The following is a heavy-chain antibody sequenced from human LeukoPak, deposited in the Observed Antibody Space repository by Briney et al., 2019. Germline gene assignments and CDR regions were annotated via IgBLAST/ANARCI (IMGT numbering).Heavy chain of an antibody. J-gene: IGHJ4*02. CDR3: ASSYSNSWYDY. CDR1: FASISSGGYY. CDR2: IFDSGNI. D-gene: IGHD6-13*01. Sequence: SQTLSLTCTVSFASISSGGYYWTWIRQHPEKGLEWIGYIFDSGNIYYNPSLKSRLTISVDTSEDQFSLKLTSVTAADTAIYYCASSYSNSWYDYWGQGILVTVSS. V-gene: IGHV4-31*03.